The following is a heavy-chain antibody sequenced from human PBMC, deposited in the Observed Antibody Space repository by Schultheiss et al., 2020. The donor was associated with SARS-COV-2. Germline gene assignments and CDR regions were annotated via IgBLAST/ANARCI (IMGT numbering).Heavy chain of an antibody. D-gene: IGHD1-26*01. V-gene: IGHV1-2*02. CDR3: ARGLGVPVYGVMGDYYYYMDV. CDR1: GYTFTGYY. Sequence: GESLKISCKASGYTFTGYYMHWVRQAPGQGLEWMGWINPNSGGTNYAQKFQGRVTMTTDTSTSTAYMELRSLRSDDTAVYYCARGLGVPVYGVMGDYYYYMDVWGKGTTVTVSS. CDR2: INPNSGGT. J-gene: IGHJ6*03.